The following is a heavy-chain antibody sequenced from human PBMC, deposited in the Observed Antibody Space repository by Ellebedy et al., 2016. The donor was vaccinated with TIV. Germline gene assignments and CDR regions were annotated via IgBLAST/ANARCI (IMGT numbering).Heavy chain of an antibody. CDR2: IIPIFGTT. CDR3: ARAPPIAARFDP. Sequence: AASVKVSCKAFGGTFSSHGINWVRQAPGQGLEWVGGIIPIFGTTNYAQKFKGRVTITADESTSTAYMALRNLRYDDTAVYYCARAPPIAARFDPWGQGTLVTVSS. CDR1: GGTFSSHG. V-gene: IGHV1-69*13. D-gene: IGHD2-15*01. J-gene: IGHJ5*02.